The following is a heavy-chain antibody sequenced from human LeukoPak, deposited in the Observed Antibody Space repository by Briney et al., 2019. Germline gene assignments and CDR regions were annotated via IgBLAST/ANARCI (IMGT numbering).Heavy chain of an antibody. Sequence: SVKVSCKASGYTFTGYYMHWVRQAPGQGLEWMGGIIPIFGTANYAQKFQGRVTITTDESTSTAYMELSSLRSEDTAVYYCARSNDFWSGYYYYYYYMDVWGKGTTVTVSS. CDR3: ARSNDFWSGYYYYYYYMDV. V-gene: IGHV1-69*05. J-gene: IGHJ6*03. D-gene: IGHD3-3*01. CDR1: GYTFTGYY. CDR2: IIPIFGTA.